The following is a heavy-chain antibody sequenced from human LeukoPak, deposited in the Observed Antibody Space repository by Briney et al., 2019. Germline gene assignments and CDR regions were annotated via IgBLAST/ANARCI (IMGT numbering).Heavy chain of an antibody. Sequence: ASVKVSCKASGYTFTSYGISWVRQAPGQGLEWMGWISAYNGNTNYAQKLQGRVTMTTDTSTSTAYMELRSLRSDDTAVYYCARAATTGIYYYYMDVWGKGTTVTVSS. D-gene: IGHD4-17*01. CDR1: GYTFTSYG. J-gene: IGHJ6*03. CDR2: ISAYNGNT. CDR3: ARAATTGIYYYYMDV. V-gene: IGHV1-18*01.